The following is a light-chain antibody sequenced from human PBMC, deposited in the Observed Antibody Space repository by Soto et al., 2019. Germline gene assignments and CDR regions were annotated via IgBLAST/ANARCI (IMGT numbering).Light chain of an antibody. CDR3: SSYTSNNTPV. V-gene: IGLV2-14*01. CDR1: SSDVGGYNY. J-gene: IGLJ2*01. Sequence: QSVLTQPASVSGSPGQSITISCTGTSSDVGGYNYVSWYQQHPGKAPKLMISEVSNRPSGVSDRFSGSKSGNTASLTISGLQAEDEADYYCSSYTSNNTPVFGGGTQLTVL. CDR2: EVS.